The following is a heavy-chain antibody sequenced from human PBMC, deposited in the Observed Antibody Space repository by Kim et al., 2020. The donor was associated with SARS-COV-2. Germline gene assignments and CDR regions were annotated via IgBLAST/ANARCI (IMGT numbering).Heavy chain of an antibody. V-gene: IGHV3-30*18. J-gene: IGHJ6*02. Sequence: GGSLRLSCAASGFTFSSYGMHWVRQAPGKGLEGVAVISYDGSNKYYADSVKGRFTISRDNSKNTLYLQMNSLRAEDTAVYYCAKDRGGDYGEYGMDVWGQGTTVTVSS. CDR3: AKDRGGDYGEYGMDV. D-gene: IGHD4-17*01. CDR2: ISYDGSNK. CDR1: GFTFSSYG.